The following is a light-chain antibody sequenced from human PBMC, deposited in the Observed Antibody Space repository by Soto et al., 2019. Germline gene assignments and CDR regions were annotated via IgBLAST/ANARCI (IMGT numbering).Light chain of an antibody. CDR3: AAWDDSLNGYV. CDR2: SNN. CDR1: SSNIGSNT. V-gene: IGLV1-44*01. Sequence: SALTQPPSASGTHGQRVTISCSGSSSNIGSNTVNWYQQLPGTAPKLLIYSNNQRPSGVPDRFSGSKSGTSASLAISGLQSEDEADYYCAAWDDSLNGYVFGTVTKVTLL. J-gene: IGLJ1*01.